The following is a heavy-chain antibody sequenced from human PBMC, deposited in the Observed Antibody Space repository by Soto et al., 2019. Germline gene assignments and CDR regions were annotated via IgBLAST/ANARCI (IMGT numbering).Heavy chain of an antibody. J-gene: IGHJ4*02. D-gene: IGHD6-13*01. Sequence: GGSLRLSCATSGFAFDSYWMHWVRQVPGEGPVWVARIDYEGTTTTYADSVKGRFTIPRDNAKNTLYLQMNSLRVDDTALYYCTRGPRPSSAGTGAYWGQGNMVPVSS. CDR2: IDYEGTTT. CDR1: GFAFDSYW. V-gene: IGHV3-74*01. CDR3: TRGPRPSSAGTGAY.